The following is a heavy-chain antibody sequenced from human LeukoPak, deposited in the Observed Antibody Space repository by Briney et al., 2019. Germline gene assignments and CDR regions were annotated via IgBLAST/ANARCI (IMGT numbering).Heavy chain of an antibody. V-gene: IGHV1-18*04. J-gene: IGHJ3*02. D-gene: IGHD3-10*01. CDR2: ISAYNGNT. CDR1: GYTFTGYY. CDR3: ARDMDYYGSGSLNAFDI. Sequence: ASVKVSCKASGYTFTGYYMHWVRQAPGQGLEWMGWISAYNGNTNYAQKLQGRVTMTTDTSTSTAYMELRSLRSDDTAVYYCARDMDYYGSGSLNAFDIWGQGTMVTVSS.